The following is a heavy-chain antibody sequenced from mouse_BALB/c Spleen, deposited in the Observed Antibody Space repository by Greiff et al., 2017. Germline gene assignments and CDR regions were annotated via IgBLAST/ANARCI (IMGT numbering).Heavy chain of an antibody. CDR3: ARANYYGYGAY. J-gene: IGHJ3*01. CDR2: IRNKANGYTT. CDR1: GFTFTDYY. Sequence: EVKLMESGGGLVQPGGSLRLSCATSGFTFTDYYMSWVRQPPGKALEWLGFIRNKANGYTTEYSASVKGRFTISRDNSQSILYLQMNTLRAEDSATYYCARANYYGYGAYWGQGTLVTVSA. D-gene: IGHD1-2*01. V-gene: IGHV7-3*02.